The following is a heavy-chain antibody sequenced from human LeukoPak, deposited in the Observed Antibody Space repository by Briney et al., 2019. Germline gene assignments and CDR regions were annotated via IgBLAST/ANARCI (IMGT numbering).Heavy chain of an antibody. D-gene: IGHD1-1*01. CDR3: ARHSSLRTFDY. CDR1: GGSISSSSYY. V-gene: IGHV4-39*01. Sequence: NSSETLSLTCAVSGGSISSSSYYWGWIRQPPGKGLEWIGSMYYSGSTYYNPSLKSRVTISVDTSKNQFSLKLSSVTAADTALYYCARHSSLRTFDYWGQGTLVTVSS. J-gene: IGHJ4*02. CDR2: MYYSGST.